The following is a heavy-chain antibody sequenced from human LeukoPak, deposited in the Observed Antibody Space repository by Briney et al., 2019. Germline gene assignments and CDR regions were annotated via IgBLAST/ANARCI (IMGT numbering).Heavy chain of an antibody. CDR1: GFTFSRYA. V-gene: IGHV3-23*01. J-gene: IGHJ4*02. Sequence: GGSLRLSCAASGFTFSRYAMNWVRQAPGKGLEWVSAISASGDSTYYADSVKGRFTISRDNSKNTLYLQMSSLRAEDTAVYYCAKAMAGSTYYFDSWGQGTLVTVSS. CDR3: AKAMAGSTYYFDS. CDR2: ISASGDST. D-gene: IGHD6-19*01.